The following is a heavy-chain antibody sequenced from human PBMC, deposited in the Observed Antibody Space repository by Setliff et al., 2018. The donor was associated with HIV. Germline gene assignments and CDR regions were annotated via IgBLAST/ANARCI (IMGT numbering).Heavy chain of an antibody. V-gene: IGHV4-59*10. CDR2: INNNGNT. J-gene: IGHJ6*03. D-gene: IGHD1-26*01. CDR3: ARESGSAYYYYYMDV. CDR1: RGSFSHYY. Sequence: SETLSLTCAVYRGSFSHYYWSWIRQPAGKGPEWIGRINNNGNTNYNPSLKSRVTMSVDTSKNQFSLKMSSVTAADTAVYYCARESGSAYYYYYMDVWGKGTTVTVSS.